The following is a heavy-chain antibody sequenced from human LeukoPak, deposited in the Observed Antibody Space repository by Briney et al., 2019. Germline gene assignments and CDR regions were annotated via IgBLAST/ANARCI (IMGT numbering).Heavy chain of an antibody. CDR2: IYTSGST. CDR3: ARSGGDIVVVPAARYYFDY. D-gene: IGHD2-2*01. V-gene: IGHV4-61*02. Sequence: PSQTLSLTCTVSGGSISSGSYYWSWIRQPAGKGLEWIGRIYTSGSTNYNPSLKSRVTISVDTSMNQFSLKLSSVTAADTAVYYCARSGGDIVVVPAARYYFDYWGQGTLVTVSS. J-gene: IGHJ4*02. CDR1: GGSISSGSYY.